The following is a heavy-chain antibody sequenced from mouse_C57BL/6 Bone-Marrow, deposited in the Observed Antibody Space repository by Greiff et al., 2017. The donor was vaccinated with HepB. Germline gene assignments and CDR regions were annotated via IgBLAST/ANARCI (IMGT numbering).Heavy chain of an antibody. CDR3: ARPYYGNPYAMDY. V-gene: IGHV1-78*01. CDR1: GYTFTDHT. CDR2: IYPRDGST. J-gene: IGHJ4*01. D-gene: IGHD2-10*01. Sequence: VKLVESDAELVKPGASVKISCKVSGYTFTDHTIHWMKQRPEQGLEWIGYIYPRDGSTKYNEKFKGKATLTADKSSSTAYMQLNSLTSEDSAVYFCARPYYGNPYAMDYWGQGTSVTVSS.